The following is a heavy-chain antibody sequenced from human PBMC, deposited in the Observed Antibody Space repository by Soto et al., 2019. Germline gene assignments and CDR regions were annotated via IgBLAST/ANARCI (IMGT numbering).Heavy chain of an antibody. V-gene: IGHV3-33*01. CDR3: ARDGGCRDGNTVGCNLFDP. J-gene: IGHJ5*02. D-gene: IGHD6-19*01. CDR1: GFTFSSYG. Sequence: PGGSLRLSCAASGFTFSSYGMHWVRQAPGKGLEWVAVIWYDGSNKYYADSVKGRFTISRDNSKNTLYLQMNSLRAEDTAVYYCARDGGCRDGNTVGCNLFDPWGQGTLVTVSS. CDR2: IWYDGSNK.